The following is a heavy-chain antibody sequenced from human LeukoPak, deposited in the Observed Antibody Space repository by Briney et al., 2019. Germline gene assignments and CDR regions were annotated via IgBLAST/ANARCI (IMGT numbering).Heavy chain of an antibody. CDR3: ARGGGYDQYYFDY. Sequence: GASVKVSCKASGGTFSSYAISWVRQAPGQGLEWMGRIIPILGIANYAQKFQGRVTITADKSTSTAYMELSSLRSEDTAVYYCARGGGYDQYYFDYWGQGTLVAVSS. J-gene: IGHJ4*02. CDR2: IIPILGIA. CDR1: GGTFSSYA. V-gene: IGHV1-69*04. D-gene: IGHD5-12*01.